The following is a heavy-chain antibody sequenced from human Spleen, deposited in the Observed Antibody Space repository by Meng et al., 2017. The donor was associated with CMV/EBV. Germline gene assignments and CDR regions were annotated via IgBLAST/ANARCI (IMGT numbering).Heavy chain of an antibody. Sequence: SETLSLTCTVSGGSISSYYWSWIRQPPGKGLEWIGYIYYSGSTNYNPSLKSRVTISVDTSKNQFSLKLYSVTAADTAVYYCARDGGTVVRGGFDPWGQGTLVTVSS. CDR3: ARDGGTVVRGGFDP. CDR2: IYYSGST. V-gene: IGHV4-59*12. J-gene: IGHJ5*02. CDR1: GGSISSYY. D-gene: IGHD3-10*01.